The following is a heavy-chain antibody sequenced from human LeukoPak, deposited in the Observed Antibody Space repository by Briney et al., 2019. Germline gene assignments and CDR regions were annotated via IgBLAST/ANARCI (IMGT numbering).Heavy chain of an antibody. CDR2: IHYSGST. J-gene: IGHJ4*02. D-gene: IGHD2-21*01. CDR1: GGSISSSSYY. CDR3: ATLLGDITCFNN. V-gene: IGHV4-39*01. Sequence: SETLSLTCTVSGGSISSSSYYWGWIRQPPGKGLEWIGSIHYSGSTYYNPSLKSRVTISVDTSKNQFSLKLSSVTAADTAVYYCATLLGDITCFNNWGQGTLVTVSS.